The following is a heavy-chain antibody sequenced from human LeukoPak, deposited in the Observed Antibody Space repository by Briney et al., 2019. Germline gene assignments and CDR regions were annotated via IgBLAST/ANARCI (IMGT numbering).Heavy chain of an antibody. CDR3: ASDIVVVPAALTDY. CDR1: GFTFSSYG. J-gene: IGHJ4*02. V-gene: IGHV3-30*02. D-gene: IGHD2-2*01. Sequence: GGSLRHSCAASGFTFSSYGMHWVRQAPGKGLEWVAFIRYDGSNKYYADSVKGRFTISRDNSKNTLYLQMNSLRAEDTAVYYCASDIVVVPAALTDYWGQGTLVTVSS. CDR2: IRYDGSNK.